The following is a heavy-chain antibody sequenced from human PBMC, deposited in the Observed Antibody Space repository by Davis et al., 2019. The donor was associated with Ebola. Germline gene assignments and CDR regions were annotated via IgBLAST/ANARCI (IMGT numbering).Heavy chain of an antibody. D-gene: IGHD5-18*01. CDR3: ARGFKRGGYSYGY. J-gene: IGHJ4*02. V-gene: IGHV3-7*03. Sequence: PGGSLRLSCAASGFTFSSYTMTWVRQAPGKGLEWVANIKQDGSEKYYVDSVKGRFTISRDNAKNSLYLQMNSLRAEDTAVYYCARGFKRGGYSYGYWGQGTLVTVSS. CDR1: GFTFSSYT. CDR2: IKQDGSEK.